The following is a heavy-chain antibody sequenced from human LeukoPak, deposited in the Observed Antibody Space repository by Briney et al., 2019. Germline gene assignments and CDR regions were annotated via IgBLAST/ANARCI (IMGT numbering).Heavy chain of an antibody. CDR1: GFTFSSYA. J-gene: IGHJ6*04. CDR3: ARAAMLGFYYGMDV. D-gene: IGHD2-2*01. V-gene: IGHV3-7*01. Sequence: GGSLRLSCAASGFTFSSYAMSWVRQAPGKGLEWVANIKQDGSEKYYVDSVKGRFTISRDNSKNTLYLQMNSLRAEDTAVYYCARAAMLGFYYGMDVWGKGTTVTVSS. CDR2: IKQDGSEK.